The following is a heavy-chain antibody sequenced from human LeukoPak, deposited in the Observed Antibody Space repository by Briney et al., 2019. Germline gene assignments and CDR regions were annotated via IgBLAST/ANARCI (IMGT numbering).Heavy chain of an antibody. CDR2: FYNSGRS. CDR1: DDSISDYY. D-gene: IGHD3-16*01. Sequence: SETLSLTCTVSDDSISDYYRGWIRQPPGKGLEWIGYFYNSGRSTYNPSLKSRVTITADTSKNHFSLKLNSVTTADTAVYYCTRGAGWLIDYWGQGILVTVSS. J-gene: IGHJ4*02. V-gene: IGHV4-59*01. CDR3: TRGAGWLIDY.